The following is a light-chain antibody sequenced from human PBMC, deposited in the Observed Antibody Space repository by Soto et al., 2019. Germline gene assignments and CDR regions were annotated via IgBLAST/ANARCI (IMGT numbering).Light chain of an antibody. V-gene: IGLV2-11*01. CDR2: DVS. Sequence: QSVLTQPRKESGSPGQSVTISCTGTSSDVGGYNYVSWYQQHPGKAPKLMIYDVSKRPSGVPDRFSGSKSGNTASLTISGLQAEDEADYYCCSYAGSYTVFGGGTKVTVL. CDR3: CSYAGSYTV. J-gene: IGLJ2*01. CDR1: SSDVGGYNY.